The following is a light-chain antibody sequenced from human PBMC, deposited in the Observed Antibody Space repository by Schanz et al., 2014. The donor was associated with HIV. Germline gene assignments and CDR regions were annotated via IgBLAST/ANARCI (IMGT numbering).Light chain of an antibody. V-gene: IGLV2-23*02. Sequence: SALTQPASVSGSPGQSITISCTGTISDVGAYNYVSWYQQHPGKAPKLMIYEVTKRPSGVPDRFSGSKSGNTASLTISGLQAEDEADYYCYSYAGSFTWVFGGGTKLTVL. CDR3: YSYAGSFTWV. J-gene: IGLJ3*02. CDR2: EVT. CDR1: ISDVGAYNY.